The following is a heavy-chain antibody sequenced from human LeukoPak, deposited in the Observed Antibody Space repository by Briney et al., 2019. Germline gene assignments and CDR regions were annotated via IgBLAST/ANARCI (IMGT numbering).Heavy chain of an antibody. D-gene: IGHD2-21*01. CDR3: ARIKSQGVVVPLLRPTYYFDY. Sequence: GGSLRLSCAASGFTFSSYWMSWVRQAPGKGLEWVANIKQDGSEKDYVDSVKGRFTISRDTAKNSLYLQMNSLRAEDTAVYYCARIKSQGVVVPLLRPTYYFDYWGQGTLVTVSS. J-gene: IGHJ4*02. CDR1: GFTFSSYW. CDR2: IKQDGSEK. V-gene: IGHV3-7*01.